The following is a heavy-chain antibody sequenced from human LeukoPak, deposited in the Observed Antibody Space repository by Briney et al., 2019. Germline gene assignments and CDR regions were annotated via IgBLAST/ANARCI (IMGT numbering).Heavy chain of an antibody. CDR3: AKWMGRDS. V-gene: IGHV3-7*02. CDR2: INQDGRKK. CDR1: GFSFRTHW. Sequence: GGSLRLSYAASGFSFRTHWMSWVRQAPGKGLEWVANINQDGRKKFYVDSVEGRFTISRDDAKTSLFLQMNSLRVEDTAVYYCAKWMGRDSWGQGTLVTVSS. D-gene: IGHD6-19*01. J-gene: IGHJ4*02.